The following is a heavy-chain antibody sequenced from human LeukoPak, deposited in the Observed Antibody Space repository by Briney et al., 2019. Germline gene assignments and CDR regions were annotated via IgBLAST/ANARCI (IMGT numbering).Heavy chain of an antibody. V-gene: IGHV4-39*01. CDR1: GGSISSSSYY. Sequence: PSETLSLTCTVSGGSISSSSYYWGWIRQTPGKGLEWIGSIYYSGSTYYNPSLKSRVTISVDTSKNQFSLKLSSVTAADTAVYYCARLSQGLIIDYWGQGTLVTVSS. CDR3: ARLSQGLIIDY. CDR2: IYYSGST. J-gene: IGHJ4*02.